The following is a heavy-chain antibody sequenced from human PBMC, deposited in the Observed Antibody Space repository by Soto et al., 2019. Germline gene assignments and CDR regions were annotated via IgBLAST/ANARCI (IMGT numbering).Heavy chain of an antibody. CDR3: ARHIWNYYDSSGLFDY. D-gene: IGHD3-22*01. CDR1: GGSISSYY. V-gene: IGHV4-59*08. Sequence: SETLSLTCTVSGGSISSYYWSWIRQPPGKGLEWIGYIYYSGSTNYNPSLKSRVTISVGTSKNQFSLKLSSVTAADTAVYYCARHIWNYYDSSGLFDYWGQGTLVTVSS. J-gene: IGHJ4*02. CDR2: IYYSGST.